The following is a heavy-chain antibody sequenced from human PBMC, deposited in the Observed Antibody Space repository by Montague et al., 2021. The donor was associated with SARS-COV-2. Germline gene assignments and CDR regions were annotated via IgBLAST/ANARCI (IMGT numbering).Heavy chain of an antibody. V-gene: IGHV4-4*02. J-gene: IGHJ4*02. D-gene: IGHD3-22*01. CDR2: IYHSGST. CDR1: GGSISSRNW. Sequence: SETLSLTCAVSGGSISSRNWWSWVRQPPGKGLEWIGEIYHSGSTNYNPSLKSRVTISVDKSKNQFSRKLSSVTAAATAVYYCARRVSWVTMIVVVAYCDYWGQGTLVTVSS. CDR3: ARRVSWVTMIVVVAYCDY.